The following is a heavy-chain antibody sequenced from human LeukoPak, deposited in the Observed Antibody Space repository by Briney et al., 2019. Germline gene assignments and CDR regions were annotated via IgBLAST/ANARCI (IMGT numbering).Heavy chain of an antibody. CDR2: IRSDENYK. D-gene: IGHD6-25*01. CDR1: GFTFSSYG. J-gene: IGHJ4*02. CDR3: AKDLTEYASAALGY. Sequence: GGSLRLSCAASGFTFSSYGMHWVRQAPGKGLEWVAHIRSDENYKHYADSVKGRFTISRDNSKNTLYLQMNSLRAEDTAVYYCAKDLTEYASAALGYWGQGTLVTVSS. V-gene: IGHV3-30*02.